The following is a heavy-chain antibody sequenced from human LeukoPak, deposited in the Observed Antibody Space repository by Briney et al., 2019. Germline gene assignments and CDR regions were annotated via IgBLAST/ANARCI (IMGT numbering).Heavy chain of an antibody. J-gene: IGHJ6*02. V-gene: IGHV3-21*01. CDR3: ARVVGYSSGWYGGYYGMDV. Sequence: PGGSLRLSCAASGFTFSSYSMNWVRQAPGKGLEWVSSISSSSSYIYYADSVKGRFTISRDNAKNSLYPQMNSLRAEDTAVYYCARVVGYSSGWYGGYYGMDVWGQGTTVTVSS. CDR1: GFTFSSYS. D-gene: IGHD6-19*01. CDR2: ISSSSSYI.